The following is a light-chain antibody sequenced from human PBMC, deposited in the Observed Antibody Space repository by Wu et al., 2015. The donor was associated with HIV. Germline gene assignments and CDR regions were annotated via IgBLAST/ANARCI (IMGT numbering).Light chain of an antibody. CDR3: QQYNNSAPLT. Sequence: EIVMTQSPATLSVSPGERATLSCRASQSVSSNLAWYQQIPGQAPRLLIYGASTRATGIPDRFSGSGSGTEFTLTISSLQSEDFAVYYCQQYNNSAPLTFGGGPRWRSN. CDR2: GAS. CDR1: QSVSSN. J-gene: IGKJ4*01. V-gene: IGKV3-15*01.